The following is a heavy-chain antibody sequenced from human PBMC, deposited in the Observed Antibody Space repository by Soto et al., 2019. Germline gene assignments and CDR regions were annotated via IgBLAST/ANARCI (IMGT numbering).Heavy chain of an antibody. CDR1: GFTFSSYS. CDR3: ARGGIVATIYYYGMDV. Sequence: GGSLRLSCAASGFTFSSYSMNWVRQAPGKGLEWVSSISSSSSYIYYADSVKGRFTISRDNAKNSLYLQMNSLRAEDTAVYYCARGGIVATIYYYGMDVWGQGTTVTAP. V-gene: IGHV3-21*01. J-gene: IGHJ6*02. D-gene: IGHD5-12*01. CDR2: ISSSSSYI.